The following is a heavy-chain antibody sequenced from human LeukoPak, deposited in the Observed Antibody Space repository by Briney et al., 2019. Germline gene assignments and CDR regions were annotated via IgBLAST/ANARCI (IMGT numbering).Heavy chain of an antibody. CDR3: ARDERLLSFLK. J-gene: IGHJ4*02. Sequence: GGSLRPSCAASGFTFSNYGLSWVRQAPGKGLEWVSGITGSGGSTYYADSVKGRFTISRDNSKNTLYLQMNSLRAEDTAIYYCARDERLLSFLKWGQGTLVTVSS. CDR2: ITGSGGST. D-gene: IGHD3-3*01. CDR1: GFTFSNYG. V-gene: IGHV3-23*01.